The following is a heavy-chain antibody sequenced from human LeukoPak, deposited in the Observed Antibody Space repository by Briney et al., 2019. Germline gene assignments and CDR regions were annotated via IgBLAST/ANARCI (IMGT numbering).Heavy chain of an antibody. J-gene: IGHJ1*01. CDR3: ASYVGATGYFQH. V-gene: IGHV4-39*01. D-gene: IGHD1-26*01. Sequence: SETLSLTWTVSGGSISSSSDHWGWIRQPPGKGLEWIGSIYYSGSAYYTPSLKSRVIISVDTSKNQFSLKLSSVTAADTAVYYCASYVGATGYFQHWGQGTLVTVSS. CDR1: GGSISSSSDH. CDR2: IYYSGSA.